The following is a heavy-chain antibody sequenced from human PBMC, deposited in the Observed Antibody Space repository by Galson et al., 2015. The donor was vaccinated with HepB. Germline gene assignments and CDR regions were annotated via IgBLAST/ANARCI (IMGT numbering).Heavy chain of an antibody. CDR3: AKDGGMEYCSGGSCYIQLPLDY. V-gene: IGHV3-30*02. CDR2: IRYDGSNK. D-gene: IGHD2-15*01. J-gene: IGHJ4*02. CDR1: GFTFSSYG. Sequence: SLRLSCAASGFTFSSYGMHWVRQAPGKGLEWVAFIRYDGSNKYYADSVKGRFTISRDNSKNTLYLQMNSLRAEDTAVYYCAKDGGMEYCSGGSCYIQLPLDYWGQGTLVTVSS.